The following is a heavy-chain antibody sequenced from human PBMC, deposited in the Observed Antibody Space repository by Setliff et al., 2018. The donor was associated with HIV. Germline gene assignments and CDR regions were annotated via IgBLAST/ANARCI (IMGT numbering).Heavy chain of an antibody. V-gene: IGHV1-2*02. J-gene: IGHJ5*02. CDR2: INPNSGGT. Sequence: ASVKVSCKASGDTFSGHYMHWVRQDPGQGLEWLGGINPNSGGTKYAQKFQGRLTMTRDTSITTVYMGLSRLRSDDPAVYYCATDGSVVVVAGSGFDPWGQGTLVTVSS. CDR3: ATDGSVVVVAGSGFDP. CDR1: GDTFSGHY. D-gene: IGHD2-15*01.